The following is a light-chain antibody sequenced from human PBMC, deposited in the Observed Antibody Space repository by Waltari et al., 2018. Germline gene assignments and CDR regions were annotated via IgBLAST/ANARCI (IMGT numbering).Light chain of an antibody. CDR1: SSAIGRYNY. CDR3: SSYTSSSTLYV. J-gene: IGLJ1*01. CDR2: DVN. V-gene: IGLV2-14*01. Sequence: QSALTQPASVSGSPGQTIAISCPGTSSAIGRYNYVSWYQQNPGPAPKLLIYDVNQRPSGVSHRFSGSKSGNTASLTISGLRAEDEADFYCSSYTSSSTLYVFGSGTKVTVL.